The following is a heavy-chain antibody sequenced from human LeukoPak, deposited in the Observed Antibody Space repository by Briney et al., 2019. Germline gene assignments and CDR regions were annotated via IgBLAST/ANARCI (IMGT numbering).Heavy chain of an antibody. Sequence: GGSLRLSCAASGFIFSSYWVHWVRQAPGKGLLWVSRISSDGSSTTYAESVNGRFTISRDNAKNTLYLQMNSLRAEDTAVYYCARGGQPYYYYYMDVWGKGTTVTVSS. V-gene: IGHV3-74*01. CDR3: ARGGQPYYYYYMDV. J-gene: IGHJ6*03. CDR2: ISSDGSST. CDR1: GFIFSSYW.